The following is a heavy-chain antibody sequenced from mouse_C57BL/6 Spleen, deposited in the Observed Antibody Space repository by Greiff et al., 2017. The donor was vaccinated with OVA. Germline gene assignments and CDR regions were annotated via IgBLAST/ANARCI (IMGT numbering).Heavy chain of an antibody. CDR1: GYTFTSYW. J-gene: IGHJ3*01. Sequence: VQLQQPGAELVKPGASVKLSCKASGYTFTSYWMQWVKQRPGQGLEWIGEIDPSDSYTNYNQKFKGKATLTVDTSSSTAYMLLISLTSEYSAVYYCARIRYGYGGFAYWGQGTLVTVSA. D-gene: IGHD2-2*01. CDR3: ARIRYGYGGFAY. CDR2: IDPSDSYT. V-gene: IGHV1-50*01.